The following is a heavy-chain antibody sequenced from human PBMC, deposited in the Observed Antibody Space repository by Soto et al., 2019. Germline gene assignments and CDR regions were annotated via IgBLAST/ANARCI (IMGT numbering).Heavy chain of an antibody. D-gene: IGHD3-10*01. CDR2: ISGSGGST. CDR3: AKDINVAPRFDP. J-gene: IGHJ5*02. Sequence: EVQLLESGGGLVQPGGSLRLACAASGFTFSSYAMSWVRQAPGKGLEWVSAISGSGGSTYYADSVKGRFTISRDNSKNTLYLQMNSLRAEDTAVYYCAKDINVAPRFDPWGQGTLVTVSS. V-gene: IGHV3-23*01. CDR1: GFTFSSYA.